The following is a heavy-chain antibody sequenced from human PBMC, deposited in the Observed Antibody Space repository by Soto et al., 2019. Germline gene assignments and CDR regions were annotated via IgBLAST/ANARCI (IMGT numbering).Heavy chain of an antibody. Sequence: SETLSLTCAVYGGSFSGYYWSWILQPPGKGLEWIGEINHSGSTNYNPSLKSRVTISVDTSKNQFSLKLSSVTAADTAVYYCARTATVTTYWLDPWGQGTLVTVSS. J-gene: IGHJ5*02. CDR3: ARTATVTTYWLDP. D-gene: IGHD4-17*01. CDR1: GGSFSGYY. CDR2: INHSGST. V-gene: IGHV4-34*01.